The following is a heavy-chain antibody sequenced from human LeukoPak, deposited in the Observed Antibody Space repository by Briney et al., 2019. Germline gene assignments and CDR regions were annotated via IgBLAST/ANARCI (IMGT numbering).Heavy chain of an antibody. Sequence: GGSLRLSCAASGFTFSSYAMSWVRQAPGKGLEWVSAISGSGGSTYYADSVKGRFTISRDNSKNTLYLQMSSLRAEDTAVYYCAKGKKAAAGNSPFDYWGQGTLVTVSS. CDR2: ISGSGGST. V-gene: IGHV3-23*01. CDR1: GFTFSSYA. J-gene: IGHJ4*02. D-gene: IGHD6-13*01. CDR3: AKGKKAAAGNSPFDY.